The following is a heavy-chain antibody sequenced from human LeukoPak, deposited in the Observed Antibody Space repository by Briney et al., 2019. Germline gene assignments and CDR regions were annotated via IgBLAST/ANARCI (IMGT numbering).Heavy chain of an antibody. CDR1: GGSISSSSHY. CDR3: ARGIITHNWFDP. Sequence: SETLSLTCTVSGGSISSSSHYWGWIRQPPGKGLEWIGSIYYSGSTYYNPSLKSRVTISVDRSKNQFSLKLSSVTAADTAVYYCARGIITHNWFDPWGQGTLVTVSS. D-gene: IGHD3-10*01. V-gene: IGHV4-39*07. J-gene: IGHJ5*02. CDR2: IYYSGST.